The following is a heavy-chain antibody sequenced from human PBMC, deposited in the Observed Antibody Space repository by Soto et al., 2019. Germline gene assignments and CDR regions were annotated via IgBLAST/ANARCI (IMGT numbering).Heavy chain of an antibody. D-gene: IGHD2-2*02. CDR1: GGSISSSSYY. CDR2: IYYSGSGSS. J-gene: IGHJ5*02. Sequence: QVQLQESGPGLVKPSDTLSLTCTVSGGSISSSSYYWGWIRQPPGKGLEWIASIYYSGSGSSYYTPSLKIRGTASVDTSKNQVSLKLSSVTAADTAVYYCARQEDYCRSCNCYRWFDPWGQGTLVTVSS. CDR3: ARQEDYCRSCNCYRWFDP. V-gene: IGHV4-39*01.